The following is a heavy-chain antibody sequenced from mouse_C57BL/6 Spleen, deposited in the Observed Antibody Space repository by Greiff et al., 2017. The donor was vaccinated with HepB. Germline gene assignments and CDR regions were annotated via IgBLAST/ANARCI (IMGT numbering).Heavy chain of an antibody. J-gene: IGHJ3*01. CDR3: ARDLGGASWFAY. CDR1: GFTFSSYA. CDR2: ISDGGSYY. V-gene: IGHV5-4*01. Sequence: EVHLVESGGGLVKPGGSLKLSCAASGFTFSSYAMSWVRQTPEKRLEWVATISDGGSYYYYPDNVKGRFTISRDNAKNNLYLQMSHQKAEDSAVYYCARDLGGASWFAYWGQGTLVTVSA.